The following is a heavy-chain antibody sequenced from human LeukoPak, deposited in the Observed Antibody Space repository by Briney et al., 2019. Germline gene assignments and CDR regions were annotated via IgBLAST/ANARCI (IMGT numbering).Heavy chain of an antibody. D-gene: IGHD5-18*01. CDR1: GFTFSSYA. CDR3: AKDHLGLRYSYGYAKFPFDY. Sequence: GGSLRLSCAASGFTFSSYAMSWVRQAPGKGLEWVSAISGSGGSTYYADSVKGRFTISRDNSKNTLYLQMNSLRAEDTAVYYCAKDHLGLRYSYGYAKFPFDYWGQGTLVTVSS. J-gene: IGHJ4*02. CDR2: ISGSGGST. V-gene: IGHV3-23*01.